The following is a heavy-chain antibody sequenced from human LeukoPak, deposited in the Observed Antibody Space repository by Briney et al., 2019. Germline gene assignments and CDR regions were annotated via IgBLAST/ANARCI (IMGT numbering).Heavy chain of an antibody. CDR1: GFTFSSYS. J-gene: IGHJ3*02. CDR2: ISSSSSYI. V-gene: IGHV3-21*01. Sequence: GGSLRLSCAASGFTFSSYSMNWVRQAPRKGLEWVSSISSSSSYIYYADSVKGRFTISRDNAKNSLYLQMNSLRAEDTAVYYCASGLSFATGAFDIWGQGTMVTVSS. D-gene: IGHD2-15*01. CDR3: ASGLSFATGAFDI.